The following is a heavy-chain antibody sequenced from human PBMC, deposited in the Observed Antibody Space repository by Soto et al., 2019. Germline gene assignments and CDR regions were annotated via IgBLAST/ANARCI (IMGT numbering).Heavy chain of an antibody. Sequence: EVQLVESGGGLVKPGGSLRLSCAASGFSFSNAWMNWVRQAPGKGLEWVGRIKRKIDDEATDYAGPVKGRFTVFRDDSKSALYLQMNSLKGDDTAVYYCTTGSVEGVWGQGTTVTVS. D-gene: IGHD2-15*01. V-gene: IGHV3-15*07. J-gene: IGHJ6*02. CDR2: IKRKIDDEAT. CDR3: TTGSVEGV. CDR1: GFSFSNAW.